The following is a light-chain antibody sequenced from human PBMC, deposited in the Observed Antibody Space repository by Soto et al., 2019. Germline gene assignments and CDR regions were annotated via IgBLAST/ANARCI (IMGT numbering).Light chain of an antibody. Sequence: GTLSLSPGERATLSCRASQSVSSSYLAWYQQKPGQAPRLLIYGASSRATGIPDRFSGSGSGTDFTLTIGRLEPEDFAVYYCQQYGSSPPITFGQGTRLEIK. CDR2: GAS. CDR3: QQYGSSPPIT. V-gene: IGKV3-20*01. CDR1: QSVSSSY. J-gene: IGKJ5*01.